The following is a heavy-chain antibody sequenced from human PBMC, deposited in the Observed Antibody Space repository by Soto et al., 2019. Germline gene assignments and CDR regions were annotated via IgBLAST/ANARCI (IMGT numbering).Heavy chain of an antibody. Sequence: DVQLVESGGGLVKPGGSLKLSCTTTGFTFTGSAIHWVRQAPGKGLEWIGRIRNKANNYATAYPASVTGRFTISRNESKSTAYLEMSSLQREDTAMYNCARPAPFASWAQGTLVPVSP. CDR2: IRNKANNYAT. V-gene: IGHV3-73*01. J-gene: IGHJ4*02. CDR3: ARPAPFAS. CDR1: GFTFTGSA.